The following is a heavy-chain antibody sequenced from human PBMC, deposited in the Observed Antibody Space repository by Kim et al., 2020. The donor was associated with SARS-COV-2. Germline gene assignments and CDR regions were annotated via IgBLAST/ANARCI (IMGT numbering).Heavy chain of an antibody. CDR3: ARDSLQLRYFDWLSRDAFDI. V-gene: IGHV3-21*01. J-gene: IGHJ3*02. CDR1: GFTFSSYS. CDR2: ISSSSSYI. Sequence: GGSLRLSCAASGFTFSSYSMNWVRQAPGKGLEWVSSISSSSSYIYYADSVKGRFTISRDNAKNSLYLQMNSLRAEDTAVYYCARDSLQLRYFDWLSRDAFDIWGQGTMVTVSS. D-gene: IGHD3-9*01.